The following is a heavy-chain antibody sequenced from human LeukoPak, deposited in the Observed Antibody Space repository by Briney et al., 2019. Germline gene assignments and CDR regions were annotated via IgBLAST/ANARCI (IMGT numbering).Heavy chain of an antibody. CDR1: GFTFSSYS. CDR2: IGRGIT. Sequence: AGGSLRLSCAASGFTFSSYSMNWVRQAPGKGLEWVSHIGRGITYADSVKGRFTVSRDNSKNTLYVQMDSLRAEDTAVYYCAKEKAAWYPFDYWGQGTLVTVSS. D-gene: IGHD6-13*01. J-gene: IGHJ4*02. V-gene: IGHV3-48*04. CDR3: AKEKAAWYPFDY.